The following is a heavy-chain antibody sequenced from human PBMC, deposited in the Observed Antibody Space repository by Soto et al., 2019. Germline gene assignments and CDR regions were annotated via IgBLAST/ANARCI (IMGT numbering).Heavy chain of an antibody. CDR1: GFTFSDYA. CDR2: ISYDGYNS. Sequence: VGSLRLSCVASGFTFSDYAVHWVRLAPSKGLGWVAMISYDGYNSYSADSVKGRFTISRDNSKNTLFLQMDSLRPDDTAIYYCARDGGFSYGFDYYFDYWGHGTLVTVSS. J-gene: IGHJ4*01. V-gene: IGHV3-30*04. CDR3: ARDGGFSYGFDYYFDY. D-gene: IGHD3-16*01.